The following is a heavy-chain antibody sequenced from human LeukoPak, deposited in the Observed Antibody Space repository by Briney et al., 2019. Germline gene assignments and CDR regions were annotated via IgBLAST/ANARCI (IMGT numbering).Heavy chain of an antibody. CDR2: ISDVEYST. Sequence: PGGSLRLSFAASGFTFSHYAMSWVRQARGKGLDWVSCISDVEYSTYYTDSVKGRFTISRDNSKNTVYLEMNNLRAEDTAVYFCARHDSYIPYWGQGSLVTVSS. V-gene: IGHV3-23*01. CDR3: ARHDSYIPY. D-gene: IGHD3-10*01. CDR1: GFTFSHYA. J-gene: IGHJ4*02.